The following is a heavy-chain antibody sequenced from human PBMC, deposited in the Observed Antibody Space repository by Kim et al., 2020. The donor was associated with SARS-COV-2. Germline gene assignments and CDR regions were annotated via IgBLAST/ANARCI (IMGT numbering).Heavy chain of an antibody. D-gene: IGHD6-19*01. CDR3: ARDQSVATRGGVHGMDV. Sequence: GGSLRLSCTVSTPTFRSYGMHWVRQAPGKGLEWIALLSFDGTFEKYADSVRDRFTVSRDNAKNTLSLRLDRLRPDDTAVYYCARDQSVATRGGVHGMDVWGQGTTVIVS. CDR2: LSFDGTFE. CDR1: TPTFRSYG. J-gene: IGHJ6*02. V-gene: IGHV3-30-3*01.